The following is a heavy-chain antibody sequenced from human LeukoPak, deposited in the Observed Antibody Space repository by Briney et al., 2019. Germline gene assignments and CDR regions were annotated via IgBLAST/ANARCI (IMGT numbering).Heavy chain of an antibody. J-gene: IGHJ6*02. D-gene: IGHD3-3*01. CDR1: GFTFSSYS. CDR2: ISSSSSTI. Sequence: GGSLRLSCAASGFTFSSYSMNWARQAPGKGLEWVSYISSSSSTIYYADSVKGRFTISRDNAKNSLYLQMNSLRAEDTAVYYCVTGAYYDFWSGYSRPYGMDVWGQGTTVTVSS. CDR3: VTGAYYDFWSGYSRPYGMDV. V-gene: IGHV3-48*01.